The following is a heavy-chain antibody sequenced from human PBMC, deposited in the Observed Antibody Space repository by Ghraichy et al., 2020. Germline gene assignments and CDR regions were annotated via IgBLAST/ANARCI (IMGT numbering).Heavy chain of an antibody. CDR2: INQDESEK. D-gene: IGHD6-13*01. Sequence: GGSLRLSCAAFGFTFSSYWMIWVRQAPGKGLEWVANINQDESEKYYVDSVKGRFTISRDNAKNSLYLQMNSLRAEDTAVYYCAREGAGGDYWGQGTLVTVSS. J-gene: IGHJ4*02. CDR1: GFTFSSYW. CDR3: AREGAGGDY. V-gene: IGHV3-7*03.